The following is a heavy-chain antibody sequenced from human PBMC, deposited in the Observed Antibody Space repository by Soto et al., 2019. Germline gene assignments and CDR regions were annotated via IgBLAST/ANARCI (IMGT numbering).Heavy chain of an antibody. J-gene: IGHJ4*02. D-gene: IGHD1-26*01. V-gene: IGHV3-15*01. CDR1: GFTFNNAW. CDR3: ATGGRYFPN. Sequence: VLLVESGGLLVKPGGSLRLSCAASGFTFNNAWMSWVRQAPGKGLEWVGLIRSKTDGGTTDYGAPVKGRFTISRDDSKDTVYLPMNGRSTADTAVYYCATGGRYFPNWGQGTPVTVSS. CDR2: IRSKTDGGTT.